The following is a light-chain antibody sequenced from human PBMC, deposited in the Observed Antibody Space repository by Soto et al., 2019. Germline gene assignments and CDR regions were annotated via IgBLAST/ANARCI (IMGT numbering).Light chain of an antibody. V-gene: IGKV2-28*01. CDR2: LGS. J-gene: IGKJ2*01. Sequence: DIVMTQSPLYLPVTPGEPASISCRSSQSLLHSNGYNYLDWYLQKPGQSPQLLIYLGSYRASGVPDRFSGSGSGTDCTLKISRVEAEDFWVYYCMQALQTPYTFGQGTKLEIK. CDR1: QSLLHSNGYNY. CDR3: MQALQTPYT.